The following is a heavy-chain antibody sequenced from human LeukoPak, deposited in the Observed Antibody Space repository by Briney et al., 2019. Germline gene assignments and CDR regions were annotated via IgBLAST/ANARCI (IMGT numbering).Heavy chain of an antibody. J-gene: IGHJ3*02. CDR1: GYTFTFHY. CDR2: IYPNSSNT. Sequence: ASVKVSFTSSGYTFTFHYMHWLRQAPGPGLEWMGWIYPNSSNTNYAQKFQGRVTMTRDTSISTAYMELSSLRPDDTAVYYCARVERRQQPLTGAFDIWGQGTMVTVSS. D-gene: IGHD6-25*01. V-gene: IGHV1-2*02. CDR3: ARVERRQQPLTGAFDI.